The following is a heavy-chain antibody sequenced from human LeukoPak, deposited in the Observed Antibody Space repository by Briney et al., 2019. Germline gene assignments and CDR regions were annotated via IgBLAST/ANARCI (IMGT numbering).Heavy chain of an antibody. J-gene: IGHJ4*02. CDR3: ARWSIGYQLLSVRTETFDY. Sequence: PSETLSLTCTVSGGSTSSGDYYWSCIRQPPGKGLGWVGYIYYSGSTYYNPSLKSRVTISVDTSKNQFSLKLSSVTAADTAVYYCARWSIGYQLLSVRTETFDYWGQGTLVTVSS. CDR2: IYYSGST. D-gene: IGHD2-2*01. V-gene: IGHV4-30-4*01. CDR1: GGSTSSGDYY.